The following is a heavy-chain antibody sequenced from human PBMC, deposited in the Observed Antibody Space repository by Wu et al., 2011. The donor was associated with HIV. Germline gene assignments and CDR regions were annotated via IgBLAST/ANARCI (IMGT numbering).Heavy chain of an antibody. V-gene: IGHV1-69*05. CDR2: IIPMFGTA. CDR1: GGTFSSYG. CDR3: ARRSGSYPDAFDI. Sequence: QVQLVQSGAEVKKPGSSVKVSCKASGGTFSSYGISWVRQAPGQGLEWMGGIIPMFGTAKYAQKFQGRVTITTDESTSTAYMELSSLRSEDTAIYYCARRSGSYPDAFDIWGQGTMVTVSS. D-gene: IGHD1-26*01. J-gene: IGHJ3*02.